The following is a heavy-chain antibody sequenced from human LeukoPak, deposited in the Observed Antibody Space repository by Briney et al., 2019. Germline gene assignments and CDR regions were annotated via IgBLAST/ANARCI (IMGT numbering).Heavy chain of an antibody. CDR1: GGSISSYY. D-gene: IGHD2-2*01. CDR3: ARREYQLLSVYYYYYMDV. CDR2: IYTSGST. V-gene: IGHV4-4*07. J-gene: IGHJ6*03. Sequence: SETLSLTCTVSGGSISSYYWSWIRQPAGKGLEWIGRIYTSGSTNYNPSLKSRVTISVDTSKNQFSLKLSSVTAADTAVYYCARREYQLLSVYYYYYMDVWGKGTTVTVSS.